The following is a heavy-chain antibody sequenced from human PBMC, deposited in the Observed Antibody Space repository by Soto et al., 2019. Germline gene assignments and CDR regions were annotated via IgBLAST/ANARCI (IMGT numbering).Heavy chain of an antibody. J-gene: IGHJ4*02. V-gene: IGHV1-18*01. Sequence: QVQLVQSGAEVKKPGASVKVSCKASGYTFTSYGISWVRQAPGQGLEWMGWISAYNGNTNYAQKLQGRVTMTTDTSTSTAYMELRSLRSDDTAVYYSASSSGLLYSSGDFDYWGQGTLVTVSS. D-gene: IGHD6-19*01. CDR3: ASSSGLLYSSGDFDY. CDR2: ISAYNGNT. CDR1: GYTFTSYG.